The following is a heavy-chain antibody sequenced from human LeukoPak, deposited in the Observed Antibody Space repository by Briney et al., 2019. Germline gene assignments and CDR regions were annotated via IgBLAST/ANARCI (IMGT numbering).Heavy chain of an antibody. D-gene: IGHD6-19*01. CDR1: GSTFSSYA. CDR2: ITNDGDST. Sequence: AGGSLRLSCAASGSTFSSYAMSWVRQGPGKGLEWVSSITNDGDSTYSADSVKGRFAISRDNSKNTLSLQMNSLRAEDTAVYYCAKDLMYASGWSDYWGQGTLVTVSS. V-gene: IGHV3-23*01. J-gene: IGHJ4*02. CDR3: AKDLMYASGWSDY.